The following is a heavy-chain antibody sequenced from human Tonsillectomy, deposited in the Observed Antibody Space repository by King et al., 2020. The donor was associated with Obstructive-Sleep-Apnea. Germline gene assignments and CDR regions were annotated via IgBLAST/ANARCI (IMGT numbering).Heavy chain of an antibody. Sequence: QLQESGPGLVKPSETLSLTCTVSGDSISSGTYYWGWIRQPPGKGPEFIGIVYNTGSTSYNPSLRSRLPISIATSRTQFSLRLTSVTAADTAAYYCARFQVGTMFEYWGPGTQVTVSS. CDR3: ARFQVGTMFEY. CDR2: VYNTGST. D-gene: IGHD1-26*01. CDR1: GDSISSGTYY. V-gene: IGHV4-39*07. J-gene: IGHJ4*02.